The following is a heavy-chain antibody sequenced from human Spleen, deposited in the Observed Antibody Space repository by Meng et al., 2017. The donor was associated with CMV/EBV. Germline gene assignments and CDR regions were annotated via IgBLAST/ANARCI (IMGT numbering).Heavy chain of an antibody. Sequence: GGSLRLSCAVSGFSFSDYFMNWIRQAPGKGLEWVSYISSGGNTKYYADSVKGRFTISRNNAKNSLYLQMDSLRAEDTAVYYCARVTPLVRSTESYFDFWGQGTLVTAPQ. D-gene: IGHD2-2*01. CDR1: GFSFSDYF. CDR2: ISSGGNTK. J-gene: IGHJ4*02. V-gene: IGHV3-11*04. CDR3: ARVTPLVRSTESYFDF.